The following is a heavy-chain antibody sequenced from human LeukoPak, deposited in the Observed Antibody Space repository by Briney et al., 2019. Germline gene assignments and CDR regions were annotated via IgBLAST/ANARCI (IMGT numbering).Heavy chain of an antibody. CDR3: ARDGGPLRF. CDR2: IYYSGST. CDR1: GGSISSGDYY. J-gene: IGHJ4*02. V-gene: IGHV4-30-4*08. Sequence: SETLSLTCAVSGGSISSGDYYWSWIRQPPGRGLEWIGYIYYSGSTYYNPSLKSRVTISVDTSKNQFSLKLSSVTAADTAVYYCARDGGPLRFWGQGTLVTVSS. D-gene: IGHD3-16*01.